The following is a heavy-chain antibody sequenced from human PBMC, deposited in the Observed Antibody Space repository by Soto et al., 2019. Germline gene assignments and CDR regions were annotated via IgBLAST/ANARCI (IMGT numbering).Heavy chain of an antibody. Sequence: QVQLLESRGGVVQPGRSLRLSCGASGFAIRNNAIHWVRQAPGKGLEWVAVISFEGSHKYYADSVKGRFTVSRDNSKNAVSLQMDRLTSEDSSLYYCVRAAGIAAAGSSQGVLWGQGTRVTVSS. CDR2: ISFEGSHK. V-gene: IGHV3-30-3*01. J-gene: IGHJ4*02. D-gene: IGHD6-13*01. CDR1: GFAIRNNA. CDR3: VRAAGIAAAGSSQGVL.